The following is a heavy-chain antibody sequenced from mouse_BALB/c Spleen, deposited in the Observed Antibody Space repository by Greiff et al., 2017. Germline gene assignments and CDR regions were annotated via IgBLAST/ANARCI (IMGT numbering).Heavy chain of an antibody. CDR2: IWSGGST. Sequence: QVQLQQSGPGLVQPSQSLSITCTVSGFSLTSYGVHWVRQSPGKGLEWLGVIWSGGSTDYNAAFISRLSISKDNSKSQVFFKMNSLQANDTAIYYCSRKVNWDEKDAMDYWGQGTLVTVSS. V-gene: IGHV2-2*02. CDR3: SRKVNWDEKDAMDY. CDR1: GFSLTSYG. J-gene: IGHJ4*01. D-gene: IGHD4-1*01.